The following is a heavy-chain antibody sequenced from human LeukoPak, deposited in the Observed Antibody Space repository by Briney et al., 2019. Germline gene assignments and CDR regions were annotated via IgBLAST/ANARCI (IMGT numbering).Heavy chain of an antibody. D-gene: IGHD6-19*01. CDR3: ARSAGMGPPFDI. Sequence: QPGGSLRLSCAASGFTVSSNYMSWVRQAPGKGLEWVSVIYSGGSTYYADSVKGRFTISRDNSKSTLYIQMNSLRAEDTAVYYCARSAGMGPPFDIWGQGTMVTASS. V-gene: IGHV3-53*01. CDR2: IYSGGST. CDR1: GFTVSSNY. J-gene: IGHJ3*02.